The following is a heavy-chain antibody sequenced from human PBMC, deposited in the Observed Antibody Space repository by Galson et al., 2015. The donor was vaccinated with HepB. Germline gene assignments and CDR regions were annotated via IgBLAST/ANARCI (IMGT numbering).Heavy chain of an antibody. CDR2: ISYDGSNK. D-gene: IGHD3-22*01. CDR3: ARDYYDSSGYYGFNDY. CDR1: GFTLSSYA. J-gene: IGHJ4*02. V-gene: IGHV3-30-3*01. Sequence: SLRLSCAASGFTLSSYAMHWVRQAPGKGLEWVAVISYDGSNKYYADSVKGRFTISRDNSQNTLYLQMNSLRAEDTAVYYCARDYYDSSGYYGFNDYWGQGTLVTVSS.